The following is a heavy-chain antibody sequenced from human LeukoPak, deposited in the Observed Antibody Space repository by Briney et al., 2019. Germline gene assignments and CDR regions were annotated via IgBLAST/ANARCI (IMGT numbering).Heavy chain of an antibody. CDR1: GYSISSGHY. V-gene: IGHV4-38-2*02. D-gene: IGHD3-22*01. CDR3: ARAGVYYDSSGYFY. Sequence: SETLSLTCTVSGYSISSGHYWGWIRQSPGKGLEWIGSIFHSGSTYFNPSLKSRVTISVDTSKNQFSLKLSSVTAADTAVYYCARAGVYYDSSGYFYWGQGTLVTVSS. CDR2: IFHSGST. J-gene: IGHJ4*02.